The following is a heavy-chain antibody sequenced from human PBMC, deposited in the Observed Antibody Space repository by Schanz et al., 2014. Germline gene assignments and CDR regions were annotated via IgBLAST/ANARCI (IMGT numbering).Heavy chain of an antibody. CDR1: GFTLTSHF. D-gene: IGHD2-2*01. J-gene: IGHJ3*01. CDR2: INPIDGST. Sequence: QVQLVQSGSDLKKPGASVTVSCKASGFTLTSHFMHWLRQAPGQGLEWMGLINPIDGSTTYVWGFHGRLTMTRDTSTTTVYMDLSTLRSEDTAVYYCARGSCTASGCYDAFDLWGQGTLVTVSS. V-gene: IGHV1-46*01. CDR3: ARGSCTASGCYDAFDL.